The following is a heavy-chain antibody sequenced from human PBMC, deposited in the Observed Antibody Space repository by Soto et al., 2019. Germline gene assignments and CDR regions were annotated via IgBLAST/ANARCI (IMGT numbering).Heavy chain of an antibody. D-gene: IGHD6-13*01. CDR2: TYYRSKWYN. J-gene: IGHJ6*02. CDR3: EKEQQQVYYYYGKVV. CDR1: GDSVSSNSAA. V-gene: IGHV6-1*01. Sequence: SQTLSLTCAISGDSVSSNSAAWNWISQSPSRGLEWLGRTYYRSKWYNDYAVSVKSRITINPDTSKNQFPLQLNSVTPEDTAVDYCEKEQQQVYYYYGKVVWGQGTTVTVSS.